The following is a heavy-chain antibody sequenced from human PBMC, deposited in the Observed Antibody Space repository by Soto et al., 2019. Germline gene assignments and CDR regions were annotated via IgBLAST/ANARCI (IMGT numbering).Heavy chain of an antibody. CDR1: GGTFSSYA. Sequence: SVKVSCKASGGTFSSYAISWVRQAPGQGLEWMGGIIPIFGTANYAQKFQGRVTITADESTSTAYMELSSLRSEDTAVYYCARPNITIILNDAFDIWGQGTMVTVSS. CDR2: IIPIFGTA. D-gene: IGHD3-22*01. J-gene: IGHJ3*02. V-gene: IGHV1-69*13. CDR3: ARPNITIILNDAFDI.